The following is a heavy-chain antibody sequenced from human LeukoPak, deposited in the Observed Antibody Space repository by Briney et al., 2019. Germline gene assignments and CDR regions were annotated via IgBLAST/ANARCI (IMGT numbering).Heavy chain of an antibody. Sequence: SETLSLTCTVSGGSISSSSYYWGWIRQPPGKGLEWIGNIYHSGSTYYNSSLKSRVTISLDIAIHQFSLKLRSVTAADTAVYFCASVRFAEDYFDYWGQGILVTVSS. V-gene: IGHV4-39*07. CDR2: IYHSGST. J-gene: IGHJ4*02. CDR3: ASVRFAEDYFDY. D-gene: IGHD3-3*01. CDR1: GGSISSSSYY.